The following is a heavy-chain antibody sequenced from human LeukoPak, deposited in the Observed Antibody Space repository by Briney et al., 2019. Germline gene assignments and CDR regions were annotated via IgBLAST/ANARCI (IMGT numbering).Heavy chain of an antibody. CDR2: INHSGST. V-gene: IGHV4-34*01. J-gene: IGHJ6*03. D-gene: IGHD5-18*01. CDR3: ARGRGYSYGYYYYYMDV. CDR1: GGSFSGYY. Sequence: PSETLSLTCAVYGGSFSGYYWSWIRQPPGKGLEWIGEINHSGSTNYNPFLKSRVTISVDTSKNQFSLKLSSVTAADTAVYYCARGRGYSYGYYYYYMDVWGKGTTVTVSS.